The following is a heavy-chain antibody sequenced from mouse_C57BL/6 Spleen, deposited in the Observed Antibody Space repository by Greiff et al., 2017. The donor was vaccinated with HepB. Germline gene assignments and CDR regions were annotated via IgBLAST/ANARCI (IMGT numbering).Heavy chain of an antibody. J-gene: IGHJ2*01. V-gene: IGHV1-69*01. CDR2: IDPSDSYT. D-gene: IGHD2-5*01. Sequence: QVQLQQPGAELVMPGASVKLSCKASGYTFTSYWMHWVKQRPGQGLEWIGEIDPSDSYTNYNQKFKGKSTLTVDKSSSTAYMQLSSLTSEDSAVYYCARRDSNYVFFDYWGQGTTLTVSS. CDR1: GYTFTSYW. CDR3: ARRDSNYVFFDY.